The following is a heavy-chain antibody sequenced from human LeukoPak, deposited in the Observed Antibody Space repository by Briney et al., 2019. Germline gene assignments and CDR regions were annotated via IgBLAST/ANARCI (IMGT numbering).Heavy chain of an antibody. Sequence: ASVKVSCKASGYTFTGYYMHWVRQAPGQGLEWMGWINPKNAGTNYAQKFQGRVTMTRDTSISTAYMELSRLRSDDTAVYYCARGRKNILTGYYHYYYMDVWGKGTTVTVSS. CDR3: ARGRKNILTGYYHYYYMDV. J-gene: IGHJ6*03. V-gene: IGHV1-2*02. CDR1: GYTFTGYY. D-gene: IGHD3-9*01. CDR2: INPKNAGT.